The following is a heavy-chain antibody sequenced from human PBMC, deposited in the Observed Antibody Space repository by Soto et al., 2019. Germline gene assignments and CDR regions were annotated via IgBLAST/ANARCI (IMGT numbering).Heavy chain of an antibody. D-gene: IGHD6-6*01. CDR3: ARDREGIAARQHDCSRMDV. J-gene: IGHJ6*02. CDR2: ISAYNGNT. CDR1: GSTFTSYG. Sequence: QVQLVQSGAEVKKPGASVKVSCRASGSTFTSYGISWVRQAPGQGLEWMGWISAYNGNTNYAQKLQGRVTMTTDTCTSRAYMELRSLRSDDTAVYYCARDREGIAARQHDCSRMDVWGQGTTVTVSS. V-gene: IGHV1-18*01.